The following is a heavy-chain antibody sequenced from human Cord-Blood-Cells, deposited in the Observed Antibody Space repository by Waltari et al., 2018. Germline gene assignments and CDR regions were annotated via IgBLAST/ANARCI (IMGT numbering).Heavy chain of an antibody. CDR3: ARHRWDSGSYYIHAFDI. J-gene: IGHJ3*02. V-gene: IGHV4-39*01. CDR1: GGSISSSSYY. Sequence: QLQLQESGPGLVKPSETLSLTCTVSGGSISSSSYYWGWIRQPPGKGLEWIGSIYYSGGTYYQPSLKSRVTISVDTSKNQCSLKLSSVTAADTAVDYCARHRWDSGSYYIHAFDIWGQGTMVTVSS. D-gene: IGHD1-26*01. CDR2: IYYSGGT.